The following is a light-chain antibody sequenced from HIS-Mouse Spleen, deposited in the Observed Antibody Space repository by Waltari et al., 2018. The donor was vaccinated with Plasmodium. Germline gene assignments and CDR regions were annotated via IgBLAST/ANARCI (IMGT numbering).Light chain of an antibody. CDR2: DVS. J-gene: IGLJ2*01. V-gene: IGLV2-11*02. CDR3: CSYAGSYTLV. CDR1: SSDVAGSNY. Sequence: QSALTHPRSVSGSPGQSVPIPCPAPSSDVAGSNYISWYQQHPGKAPKLMIYDVSKRPSGVPDRFSGSKSGNTASLTISGLQAEDEADYYCCSYAGSYTLVFGGGTKLTVL.